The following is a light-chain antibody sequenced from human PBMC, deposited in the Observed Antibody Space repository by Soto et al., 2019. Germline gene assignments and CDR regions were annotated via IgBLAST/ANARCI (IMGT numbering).Light chain of an antibody. V-gene: IGKV3-11*01. CDR2: DAS. CDR1: QSVSNY. CDR3: QQRSNWPRLT. Sequence: EIVLTQSPATLSLSPGERATLSYRASQSVSNYLAWYQQKPGQAPRLLIYDASNRATGIPARFSGSGSGTDFTLTISSLEPEDFTVYYCQQRSNWPRLTFGGGTKVEIK. J-gene: IGKJ4*01.